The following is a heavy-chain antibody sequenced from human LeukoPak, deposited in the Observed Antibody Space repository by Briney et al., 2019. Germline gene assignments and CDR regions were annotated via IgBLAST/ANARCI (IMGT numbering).Heavy chain of an antibody. V-gene: IGHV1-3*01. CDR1: GYTFTGYA. CDR2: INVGNGNT. CDR3: ARPYYYDSSGYYREAYYFDH. Sequence: ASVKVSCETSGYTFTGYAIHWVRQAPGQRLEWMGWINVGNGNTKYSQKFRGRVTITRDTTASIAYMELSSLRSEDTAVYFCARPYYYDSSGYYREAYYFDHWGQGTLVTVSS. D-gene: IGHD3-22*01. J-gene: IGHJ4*02.